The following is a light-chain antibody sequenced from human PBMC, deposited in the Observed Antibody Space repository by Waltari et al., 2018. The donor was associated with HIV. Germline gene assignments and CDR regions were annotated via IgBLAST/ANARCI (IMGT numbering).Light chain of an antibody. CDR3: AAWDDSLSVVYV. J-gene: IGLJ1*01. V-gene: IGLV1-47*01. CDR2: RNN. CDR1: SSNIGSKY. Sequence: QSVLTQPPSASGTPGQRVTISCSGSSSNIGSKYVYWYQQLPGTAPKLLIYRNNQRPSGVPDRFSGSKSGTSASLAISGLRSEYEADYYCAAWDDSLSVVYVFGTGTKVTVL.